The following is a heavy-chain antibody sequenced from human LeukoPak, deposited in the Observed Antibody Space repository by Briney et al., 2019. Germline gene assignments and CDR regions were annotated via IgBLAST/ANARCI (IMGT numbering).Heavy chain of an antibody. D-gene: IGHD6-13*01. CDR2: IKQDGSEK. CDR3: ARGGKMSWYYFDY. Sequence: GGSLRLSCAASGFTFSSYWMSWVRQAPGKGLEWVANIKQDGSEKYYVDSVRGRFTISRDNAKNSLYLQMNSLRAEDTAVYYCARGGKMSWYYFDYWGQGTLVTVSS. CDR1: GFTFSSYW. J-gene: IGHJ4*02. V-gene: IGHV3-7*01.